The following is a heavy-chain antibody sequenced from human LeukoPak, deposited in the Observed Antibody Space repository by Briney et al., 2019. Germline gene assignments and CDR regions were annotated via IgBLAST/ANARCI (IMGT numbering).Heavy chain of an antibody. CDR1: VFSFTSYA. CDR2: LTGYGGA. Sequence: PGGSLRLSCEASVFSFTSYAMMWVRQAPGKGLQWIANLTGYGGAYYAGSGEGRFIVSRDISKNTFLLQMYSLRAEDTAVYYCAKGAAAGKVDWFDPWGQGTLVTVSS. J-gene: IGHJ5*02. V-gene: IGHV3-23*01. D-gene: IGHD6-13*01. CDR3: AKGAAAGKVDWFDP.